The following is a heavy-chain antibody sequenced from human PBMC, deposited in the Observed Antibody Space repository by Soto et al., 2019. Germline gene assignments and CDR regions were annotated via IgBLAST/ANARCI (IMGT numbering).Heavy chain of an antibody. CDR3: ARGMTTVTTVRQNLFDP. CDR1: GYTFTSYY. J-gene: IGHJ5*02. CDR2: INTSGGSR. Sequence: ASVKVSCKASGYTFTSYYMHWVRQAPGQGLEWMGIINTSGGSRSYAQKFQGRVTMTRDTSTSTVYMELSSLRSEDTAVDYCARGMTTVTTVRQNLFDPWGQGTLVTVSS. V-gene: IGHV1-46*01. D-gene: IGHD4-17*01.